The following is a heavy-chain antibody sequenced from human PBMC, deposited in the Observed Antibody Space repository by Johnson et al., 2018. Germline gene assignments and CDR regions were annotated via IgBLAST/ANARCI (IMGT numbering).Heavy chain of an antibody. D-gene: IGHD3-22*01. CDR2: IRSKANSYAT. J-gene: IGHJ6*02. CDR1: GFTFSGSA. Sequence: EVQLVESGGGLVQPGGSLKLSCAASGFTFSGSAMHWVRQASGKGLEWVGRIRSKANSYATAYAASVTGRFTISRDDSKNTAYLQMNSLKTEDTAVYYCTRHKAPYDSSGSDYYYYYGMDVWGQGTTVTVSS. V-gene: IGHV3-73*01. CDR3: TRHKAPYDSSGSDYYYYYGMDV.